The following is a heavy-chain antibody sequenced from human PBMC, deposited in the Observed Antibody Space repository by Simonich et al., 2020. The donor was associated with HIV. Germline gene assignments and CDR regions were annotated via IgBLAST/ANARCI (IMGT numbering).Heavy chain of an antibody. CDR3: ASLPSVDLVMVGAAYYFDY. Sequence: QVQLVQSGAEVKKPGSSVKVSCKASGGTFNNYTINWVRQAPGQGLEWMGGVIPVLGVATDAQKFQGRVPITAHKSTSTGYMELSSLRSEDTAVYYCASLPSVDLVMVGAAYYFDYWGQGTPVTVSS. D-gene: IGHD3-10*01. J-gene: IGHJ4*02. CDR1: GGTFNNYT. CDR2: VIPVLGVA. V-gene: IGHV1-69*10.